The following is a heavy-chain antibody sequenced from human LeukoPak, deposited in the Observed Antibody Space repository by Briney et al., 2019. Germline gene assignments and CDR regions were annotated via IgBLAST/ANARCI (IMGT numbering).Heavy chain of an antibody. V-gene: IGHV3-7*01. CDR3: ARERMYSGSGSTYPYYDY. CDR2: IKPDGSEK. D-gene: IGHD3-10*01. J-gene: IGHJ4*02. CDR1: GFIFSSCW. Sequence: GGSLRLSCAASGFIFSSCWMSWVRQSPGKGLEWVANIKPDGSEKYYVDSVKGQFTISRDNAKNALYLEMNSLRVGDTAVYYCARERMYSGSGSTYPYYDYWGQGTLVTVSS.